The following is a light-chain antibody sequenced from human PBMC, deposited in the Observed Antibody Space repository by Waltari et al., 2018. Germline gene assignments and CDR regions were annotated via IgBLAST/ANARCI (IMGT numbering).Light chain of an antibody. V-gene: IGKV3-15*01. CDR2: GAS. CDR3: QQYNKWPPIS. J-gene: IGKJ5*01. Sequence: EILLTQSPATLSVSPGERATLSCRASQNVNTNVAWYQQKPGQAPRLLIYGASTRHTGIPDRFTGSGSWTDVTLTIDTLQSEDFAVYYCQQYNKWPPISFGQGTRLEIK. CDR1: QNVNTN.